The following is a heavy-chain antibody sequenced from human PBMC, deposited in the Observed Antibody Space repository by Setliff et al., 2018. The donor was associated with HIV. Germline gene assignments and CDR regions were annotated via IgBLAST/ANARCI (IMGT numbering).Heavy chain of an antibody. J-gene: IGHJ5*02. CDR3: AREALAWYHYDSSGYSNWFDP. CDR2: MNPDTGSA. CDR1: GYIFSNYD. V-gene: IGHV1-8*02. Sequence: ASVKVSCKASGYIFSNYDINWVRQAPGQGLEWLGWMNPDTGSAGSAQRFQGRITLTRNSSINTAYMDLSSLRSEDTAVYYCAREALAWYHYDSSGYSNWFDPWGQGTLVTVSS. D-gene: IGHD3-22*01.